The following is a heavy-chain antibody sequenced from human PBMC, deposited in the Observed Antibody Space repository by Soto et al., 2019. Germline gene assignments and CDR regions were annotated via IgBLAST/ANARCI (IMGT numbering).Heavy chain of an antibody. V-gene: IGHV4-4*02. Sequence: SETLSLTCAVSGGSISSSNWWSWVRQPPGKGLEWIGEIYHSGSTNYNPSLKSRVTISVDKSKNQFSLKLSSVTAADTAVYYCARSGSYSSSWYAAYNWFDPWGQGTLVTVSS. CDR2: IYHSGST. CDR3: ARSGSYSSSWYAAYNWFDP. CDR1: GGSISSSNW. D-gene: IGHD6-13*01. J-gene: IGHJ5*02.